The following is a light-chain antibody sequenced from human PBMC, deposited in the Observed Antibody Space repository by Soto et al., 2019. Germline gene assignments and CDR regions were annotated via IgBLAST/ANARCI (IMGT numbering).Light chain of an antibody. V-gene: IGKV3-11*01. J-gene: IGKJ4*01. CDR1: QSVSNY. CDR2: DAS. Sequence: EIVLTQSPATLSLSPGERATLSCRASQSVSNYLGWYQQRPGQAPRLLIYDASNRATGTPARFSGSGSGTDFTLTISSLEPEDCAIYYCQQRANWPPLTFGGGTKVEMK. CDR3: QQRANWPPLT.